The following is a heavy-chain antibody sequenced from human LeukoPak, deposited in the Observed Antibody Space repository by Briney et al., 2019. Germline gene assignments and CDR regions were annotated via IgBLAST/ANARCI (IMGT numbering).Heavy chain of an antibody. J-gene: IGHJ4*02. CDR3: ATADLTGYYGGDY. Sequence: GGSLRLSCAASTFTFSNYNMIWVRQAPGKGLEWVSSISSSATYIYYADSVKGRFTISRDDAKHSLFLQMNSLRAEDTAVYYCATADLTGYYGGDYWGQGTLVTVSS. CDR2: ISSSATYI. D-gene: IGHD3-9*01. CDR1: TFTFSNYN. V-gene: IGHV3-21*01.